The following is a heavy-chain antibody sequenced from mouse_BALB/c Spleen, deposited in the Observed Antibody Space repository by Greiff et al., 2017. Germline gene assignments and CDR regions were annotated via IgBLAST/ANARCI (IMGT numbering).Heavy chain of an antibody. V-gene: IGHV5-17*02. CDR3: ARKITTGYFDY. CDR2: ISSGSSTI. CDR1: GFTFSSFG. Sequence: EVHLVESGGGLVQPGGSRKLSCAASGFTFSSFGMHWVRQAPEKGLEWVAYISSGSSTIYYADTVKGRFTISRDNPKNTLFLQMTSLRSEDTAMYYCARKITTGYFDYWGQGTTLTVSS. J-gene: IGHJ2*01. D-gene: IGHD2-4*01.